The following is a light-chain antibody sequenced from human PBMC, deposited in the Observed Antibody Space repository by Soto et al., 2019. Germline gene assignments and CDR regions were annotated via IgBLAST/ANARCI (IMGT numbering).Light chain of an antibody. CDR2: DSS. V-gene: IGKV3-11*01. J-gene: IGKJ2*01. Sequence: EIVLTQSPATLSLSPGERATLSCRASQSVNTYIAWYQQKPGQPPRLLIYDSSYRATGIPARFSGSGSGTDFTLSISSLEPEDFAVYYCQQRSHWPVYTFGQGTKLEIE. CDR1: QSVNTY. CDR3: QQRSHWPVYT.